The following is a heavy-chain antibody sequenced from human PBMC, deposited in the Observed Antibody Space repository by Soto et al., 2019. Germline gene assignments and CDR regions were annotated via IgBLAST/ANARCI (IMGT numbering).Heavy chain of an antibody. Sequence: QVQLVQSGAEVKKPGSSVKVSCKASGGTFSSYAISWVRQAPGQGLEWMGGIIPIFGTANYAQKFQGRVTITADESTSTAYMELSSLRSEDTAVYYCAKESVYCSGGSCYSNFDYWGQGTLVTVSS. CDR2: IIPIFGTA. J-gene: IGHJ4*02. CDR3: AKESVYCSGGSCYSNFDY. V-gene: IGHV1-69*01. D-gene: IGHD2-15*01. CDR1: GGTFSSYA.